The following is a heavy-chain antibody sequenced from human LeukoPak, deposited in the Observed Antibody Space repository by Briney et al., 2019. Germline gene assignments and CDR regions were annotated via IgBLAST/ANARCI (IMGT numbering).Heavy chain of an antibody. J-gene: IGHJ4*02. CDR2: TSYSEGT. Sequence: SETLSLTCTVSGGSVSRGGYYWNWIRQHPGKGLEWIGFTSYSEGTYYNPSLMSRITISVDRSQNQFSLKMRDVTAADAAVYFCATADWESFYFDSWGQGALVAVSS. CDR1: GGSVSRGGYY. CDR3: ATADWESFYFDS. V-gene: IGHV4-31*03. D-gene: IGHD1-26*01.